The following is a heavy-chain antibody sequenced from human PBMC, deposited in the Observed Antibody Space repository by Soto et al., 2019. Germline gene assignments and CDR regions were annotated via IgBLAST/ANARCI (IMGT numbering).Heavy chain of an antibody. V-gene: IGHV4-31*03. CDR2: IYYSGST. Sequence: QVQLQESGPGLVKPSQTLSLTCTVSGGSISTGGYYWTWIRQHPGKGLEWIGYIYYSGSTYYNPSRKSRITISLDTSKNQFSRKLSSVTAADTAVYYWARGLSVTLFDNWGQGTLVTVSS. D-gene: IGHD4-17*01. J-gene: IGHJ4*02. CDR3: ARGLSVTLFDN. CDR1: GGSISTGGYY.